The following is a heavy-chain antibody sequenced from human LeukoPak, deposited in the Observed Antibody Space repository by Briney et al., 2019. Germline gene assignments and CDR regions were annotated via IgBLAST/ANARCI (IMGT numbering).Heavy chain of an antibody. CDR3: AILTSGYYDILTGYYDFDY. CDR2: ISGSGGST. D-gene: IGHD3-9*01. V-gene: IGHV3-23*01. CDR1: GFTFSSYG. J-gene: IGHJ4*02. Sequence: GGSLRLSCAASGFTFSSYGMSWVRQAPGKGLEWVSAISGSGGSTYYAVSVKGRFTISRDNSKNTLYLQMNSLRAEDTAVYYCAILTSGYYDILTGYYDFDYWGQGTLVTVSS.